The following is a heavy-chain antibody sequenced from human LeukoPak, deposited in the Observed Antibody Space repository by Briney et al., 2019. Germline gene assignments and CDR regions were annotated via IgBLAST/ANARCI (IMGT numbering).Heavy chain of an antibody. D-gene: IGHD4-17*01. CDR2: ISYDGSNK. CDR3: ARTTYGDYGPSDY. J-gene: IGHJ4*02. Sequence: GRSLRLSCAASGFTFSSYGMHWVRQAPGKGLEWVAVISYDGSNKYYADSVKGRFTISRDNSKNTLYLQMNSLRAEDTAVYYCARTTYGDYGPSDYWGQGTLVTVSS. V-gene: IGHV3-30*03. CDR1: GFTFSSYG.